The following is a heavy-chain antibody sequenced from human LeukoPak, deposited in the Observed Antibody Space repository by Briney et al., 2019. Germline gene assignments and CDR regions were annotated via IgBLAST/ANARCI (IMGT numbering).Heavy chain of an antibody. D-gene: IGHD2-2*01. J-gene: IGHJ6*04. Sequence: GSSVKVSCKASGGTFSSYAISWVRQAPGQGLEWMGGIIPIFGTANYAQKFQGRVTITADEFTSTAYMELSSLRSEDTAVYYCARIVPICSSTSCYDVWGKGTTVTVSS. V-gene: IGHV1-69*01. CDR2: IIPIFGTA. CDR1: GGTFSSYA. CDR3: ARIVPICSSTSCYDV.